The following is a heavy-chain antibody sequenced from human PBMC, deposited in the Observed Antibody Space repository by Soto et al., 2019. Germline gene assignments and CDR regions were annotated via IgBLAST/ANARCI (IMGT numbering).Heavy chain of an antibody. V-gene: IGHV1-24*01. CDR3: ATLPRTIERTPAAIWSFDS. CDR2: LDAEDGET. J-gene: IGHJ4*02. Sequence: XSVKVSCEVSGYSLSDLSIHWVRQAPVKGLEWMGGLDAEDGETIYSQKLQGRGTMAEDTSTDTAYMELSSLTSEDTAMYYCATLPRTIERTPAAIWSFDSWGQGTLVTVSS. D-gene: IGHD2-2*01. CDR1: GYSLSDLS.